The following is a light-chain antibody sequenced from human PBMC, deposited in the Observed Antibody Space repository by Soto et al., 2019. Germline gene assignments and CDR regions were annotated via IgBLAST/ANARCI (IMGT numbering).Light chain of an antibody. CDR2: DVS. J-gene: IGLJ2*01. CDR1: GSDVGGYNY. Sequence: QSVLTQPASVSGSPGQSITISCTGTGSDVGGYNYVSWYQQHPGKAPKVMISDVSNRPSGVSNRFSGSKSGNTASLTISGLQAEDEADYYCSSYTSASTPLVFGGGTKLTVL. CDR3: SSYTSASTPLV. V-gene: IGLV2-14*01.